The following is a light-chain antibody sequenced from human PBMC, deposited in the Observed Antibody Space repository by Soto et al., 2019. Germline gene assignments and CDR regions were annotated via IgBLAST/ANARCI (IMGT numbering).Light chain of an antibody. J-gene: IGKJ2*01. V-gene: IGKV1-39*01. CDR3: QQTYITPYT. Sequence: DIPMTQSPSSLSASVGDRVTITCRASQSISYYLNWYQQKPGKAPRLLIYAASSLQRGVPSRFSGSGSGTDFTLTIGSLQPEDFATYYCQQTYITPYTFGQGTTLEIK. CDR2: AAS. CDR1: QSISYY.